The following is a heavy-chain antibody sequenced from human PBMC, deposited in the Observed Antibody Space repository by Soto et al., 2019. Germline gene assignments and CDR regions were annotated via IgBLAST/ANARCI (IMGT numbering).Heavy chain of an antibody. Sequence: QVQLVQSGTEVKKPGASVKVSCKTSGYSFTKYGLHWVRQAPGQRLEWMGWINPGNGDTKYSQTLQGRVNITRVTSATTAYMELSSLRSEDSAVFYCARTDCSSTSCYNYYYYGMDVWGQGTTVTGSS. J-gene: IGHJ6*02. CDR3: ARTDCSSTSCYNYYYYGMDV. V-gene: IGHV1-3*01. CDR2: INPGNGDT. CDR1: GYSFTKYG. D-gene: IGHD2-2*01.